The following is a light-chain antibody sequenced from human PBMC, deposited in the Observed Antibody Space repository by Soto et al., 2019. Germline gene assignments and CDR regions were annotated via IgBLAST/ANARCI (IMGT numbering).Light chain of an antibody. CDR1: QSVSSN. J-gene: IGKJ1*01. V-gene: IGKV3-15*01. CDR2: GAS. Sequence: EILMTQSPATLSVSPGERATLSCRASQSVSSNLAWYQQKPGQAPRLLIYGASARATGIPVRFSGSGSGTEFTLTISSLQSEDFAVYYCQQYNNWPRTSGQGTKVDIK. CDR3: QQYNNWPRT.